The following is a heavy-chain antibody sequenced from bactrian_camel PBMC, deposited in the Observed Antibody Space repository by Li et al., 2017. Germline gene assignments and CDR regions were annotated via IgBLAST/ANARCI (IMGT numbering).Heavy chain of an antibody. Sequence: HVQLVESGGGSVQAGGSLRLSCAASGYTVSSTRMGWFRQAPGKEREGVACIGRDGITMYSDSVKGRFTISKDNAMNTLYLQMDSLKAEDTAMYYCVVVPFAKCGGWEHTSPAFGYWGQGTQVTVS. D-gene: IGHD2*01. CDR3: VVVPFAKCGGWEHTSPAFGY. V-gene: IGHV3S68*01. CDR1: GYTVSSTR. CDR2: IGRDGIT. J-gene: IGHJ6*01.